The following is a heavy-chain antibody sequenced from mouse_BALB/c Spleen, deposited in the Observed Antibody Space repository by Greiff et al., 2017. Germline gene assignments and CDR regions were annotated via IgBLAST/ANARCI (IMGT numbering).Heavy chain of an antibody. CDR3: ARSYGNYDAMDY. D-gene: IGHD2-10*02. J-gene: IGHJ4*01. V-gene: IGHV1-7*01. CDR2: INPSTGYT. CDR1: GYTFTSYW. Sequence: LQESGAELAKPGASVKMSCKASGYTFTSYWMHWVKQRPGQGLEWIGYINPSTGYTEYNQKFKDKATLTADKSSSTAYMQLSSLTSEDSAVYYCARSYGNYDAMDYWGQGTSVTVSS.